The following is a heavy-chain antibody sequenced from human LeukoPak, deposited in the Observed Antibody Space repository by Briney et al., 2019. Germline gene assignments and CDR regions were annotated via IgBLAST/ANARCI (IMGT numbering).Heavy chain of an antibody. CDR2: IYHSGST. Sequence: SETLSLTCPVSGDSITSTNWWTWVRQPPGKGLEWIGEIYHSGSTNYNPSLKSRVTISLDRSRNQFSLRLNSVTAADTAVYYCARGGNSAWYFDYWGQGTLVTVSS. CDR1: GDSITSTNW. D-gene: IGHD6-19*01. J-gene: IGHJ4*02. V-gene: IGHV4-4*02. CDR3: ARGGNSAWYFDY.